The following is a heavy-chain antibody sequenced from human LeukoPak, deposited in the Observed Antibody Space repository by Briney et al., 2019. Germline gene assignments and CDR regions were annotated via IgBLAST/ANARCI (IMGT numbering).Heavy chain of an antibody. CDR3: ARQGWYFDY. D-gene: IGHD2-15*01. V-gene: IGHV4-39*07. J-gene: IGHJ4*02. CDR2: IYYSGST. Sequence: SETLSLTCTVSGGSISSSSDYWGWIRQPPGKGLEWIGSIYYSGSTYYNPSLKSRVTISVDTSKNQFSLKLSSVTAADTAVYYCARQGWYFDYWGQGTLVTVSS. CDR1: GGSISSSSDY.